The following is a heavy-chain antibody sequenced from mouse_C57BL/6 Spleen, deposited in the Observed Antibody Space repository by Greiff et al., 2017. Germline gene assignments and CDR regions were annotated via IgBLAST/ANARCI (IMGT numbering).Heavy chain of an antibody. CDR2: IDPENGDT. V-gene: IGHV14-4*01. Sequence: VQLKQSGAELVRPGASVKLSCTASGFNIKDDYMHWVKQRPEQGLEWIGWIDPENGDTEYASKFQGKATITADTSSNTAYLHLSSLTSEDTAVYYCTFMTTVVARDMDYWGQRTSGTVSS. D-gene: IGHD1-1*01. CDR3: TFMTTVVARDMDY. CDR1: GFNIKDDY. J-gene: IGHJ4*01.